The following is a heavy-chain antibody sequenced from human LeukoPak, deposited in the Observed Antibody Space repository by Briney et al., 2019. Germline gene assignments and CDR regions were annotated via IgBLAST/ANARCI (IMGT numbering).Heavy chain of an antibody. D-gene: IGHD6-13*01. V-gene: IGHV3-53*01. CDR1: GFTVSSNY. CDR2: IYSGGST. CDR3: ASRGIAAAGTPYYYYGMDV. J-gene: IGHJ6*02. Sequence: GGSLRLSCAASGFTVSSNYMSWVRQAPGKGLEWVSVIYSGGSTYYADSVKGRFTISRDNSKNTPYLQMNSLRAEDTAVYYCASRGIAAAGTPYYYYGMDVWGQGTTVTVSS.